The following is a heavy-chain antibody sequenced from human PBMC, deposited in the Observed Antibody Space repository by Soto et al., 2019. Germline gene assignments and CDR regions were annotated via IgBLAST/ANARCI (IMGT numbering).Heavy chain of an antibody. CDR2: IRSRAYGGTA. CDR1: GLTFGDYD. CDR3: TRGLGFDYVWGSYRPIDY. D-gene: IGHD3-16*02. Sequence: GGSLRLSCTASGLTFGDYDISWFRQAPGKGLVWVGFIRSRAYGGTAEYAASVKDRFIISRDDSKSGANLQMNSLKTEDTAVYYCTRGLGFDYVWGSYRPIDYWGRGSLVXVSS. J-gene: IGHJ4*02. V-gene: IGHV3-49*03.